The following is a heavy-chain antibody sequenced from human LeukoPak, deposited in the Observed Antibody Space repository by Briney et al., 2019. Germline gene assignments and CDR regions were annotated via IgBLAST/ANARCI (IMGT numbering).Heavy chain of an antibody. CDR1: GFTFSRNA. J-gene: IGHJ5*02. Sequence: GSLRLSCVASGFTFSRNAMHWVRPAPGKGPEWVAIISYDGSDKYYADSVKGRFTISRDNSKNTLYLQMNSLSSEDTAVYYGAKPGYCSSATSCLNWFDPWGQGTLVTVSS. V-gene: IGHV3-30*18. CDR2: ISYDGSDK. D-gene: IGHD2-8*02. CDR3: AKPGYCSSATSCLNWFDP.